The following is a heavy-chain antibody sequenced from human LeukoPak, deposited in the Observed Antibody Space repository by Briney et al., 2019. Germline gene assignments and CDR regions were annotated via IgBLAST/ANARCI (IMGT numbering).Heavy chain of an antibody. J-gene: IGHJ4*02. CDR1: GFTFSSYE. CDR3: ASRTVTTSP. CDR2: ISSSGSTI. V-gene: IGHV3-48*03. D-gene: IGHD4-17*01. Sequence: GGSLRLSCAASGFTFSSYEMNWGRQAPGKGLEWVSYISSSGSTIYYADSVKGRFTISRDNAKNSLYLQMNSLRAEDTAVYYCASRTVTTSPWGQGTLVTVSS.